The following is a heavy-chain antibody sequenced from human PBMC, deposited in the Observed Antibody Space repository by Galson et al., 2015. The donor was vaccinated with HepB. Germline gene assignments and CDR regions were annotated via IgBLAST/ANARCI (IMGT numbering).Heavy chain of an antibody. CDR2: ISSSSSYI. CDR1: GFTFSSYS. D-gene: IGHD6-19*01. CDR3: ARGLSGSGGRYYFDY. Sequence: SLRLSCAASGFTFSSYSMNWVRQAPGKGLEWVSSISSSSSYIYYADSLKGRFTISRDNAKNSLYLQMNSLRAEDTAVYYCARGLSGSGGRYYFDYWGQGTLVTVSS. J-gene: IGHJ4*02. V-gene: IGHV3-21*01.